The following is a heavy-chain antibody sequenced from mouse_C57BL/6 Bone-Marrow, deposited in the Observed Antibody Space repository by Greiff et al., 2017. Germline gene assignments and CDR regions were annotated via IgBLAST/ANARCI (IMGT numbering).Heavy chain of an antibody. D-gene: IGHD2-12*01. J-gene: IGHJ4*01. CDR2: IDPSDSYT. V-gene: IGHV1-59*01. CDR3: ARYYSHAMDY. CDR1: GYTFTSYW. Sequence: QVQLQQPGAELVRPGTSVKLSCKASGYTFTSYWMHWVKQRPGQGLEWIGVIDPSDSYTNYNQKFKGKATLTVDTSSSTAYMQLSSLTSAVSAVYYCARYYSHAMDYWGQGTSVTVSS.